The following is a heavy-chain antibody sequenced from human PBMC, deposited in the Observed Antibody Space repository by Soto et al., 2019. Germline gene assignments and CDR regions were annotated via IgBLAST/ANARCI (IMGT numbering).Heavy chain of an antibody. Sequence: SETLSLTCTVSGGSISSGDYYWSWIRQPPGKGLEWIGYIYYSGSTYYNPSLKSRVTISVDTSKNQFSLKLSSVTAADTTVYYCARDHMAPSSMSSYWGQGTLVTVS. J-gene: IGHJ4*02. CDR1: GGSISSGDYY. V-gene: IGHV4-30-4*01. CDR3: ARDHMAPSSMSSY. D-gene: IGHD6-19*01. CDR2: IYYSGST.